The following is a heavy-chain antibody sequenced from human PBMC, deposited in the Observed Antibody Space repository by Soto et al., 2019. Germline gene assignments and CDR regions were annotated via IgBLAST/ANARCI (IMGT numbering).Heavy chain of an antibody. CDR3: AGRCDSTTSLGHFDY. CDR1: EGTFNNYV. J-gene: IGHJ4*02. V-gene: IGHV1-69*06. D-gene: IGHD2-2*01. Sequence: QVQLVQSGGEVKKPGSSVKVSCKASEGTFNNYVVNWVRQAPGQGLEWMGGILPIFATPKYAQKFQGRVTITADKSTSTAYMELTRLRSADTAVYYCAGRCDSTTSLGHFDYWGQRTLVNVAS. CDR2: ILPIFATP.